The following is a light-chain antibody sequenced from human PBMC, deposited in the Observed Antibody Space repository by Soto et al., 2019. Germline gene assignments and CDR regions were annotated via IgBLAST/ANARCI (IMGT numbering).Light chain of an antibody. CDR1: SSDVGSSNY. J-gene: IGLJ3*02. V-gene: IGLV2-14*03. CDR3: SSYTRCNSWV. Sequence: QSALTQPASVSGSPGQSITISCTGTSSDVGSSNYVSWYQHHPGKAPQLIIFDVSDRPSGVSHRFSGSKSGNTASLIISGLLAEDEAYYYCSSYTRCNSWVFGGGTKLTVL. CDR2: DVS.